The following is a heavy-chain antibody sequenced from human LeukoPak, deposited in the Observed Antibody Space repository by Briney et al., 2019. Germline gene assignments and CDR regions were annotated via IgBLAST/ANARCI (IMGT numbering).Heavy chain of an antibody. CDR1: GGSFSGYY. V-gene: IGHV4-34*01. CDR3: ARLQLERHVYFDY. CDR2: INHSGST. Sequence: PSETLSLTCAVYGGSFSGYYWSWIRQPPGKGREWIGEINHSGSTNYNPSLKSRVTISVDTSKNQFSLRLSSVTAADTAVYYCARLQLERHVYFDYWGQGALVTVSS. D-gene: IGHD1-1*01. J-gene: IGHJ4*02.